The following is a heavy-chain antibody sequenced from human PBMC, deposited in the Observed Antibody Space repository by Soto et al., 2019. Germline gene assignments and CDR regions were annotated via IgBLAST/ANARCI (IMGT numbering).Heavy chain of an antibody. CDR2: IKSKTDGGTT. Sequence: GGSLRLSCAASGFTFSNAWMNWVRQAPGKGLEWVGRIKSKTDGGTTDYAAPVKGRFTISRDDSKNTLYLQMNSLKTEDTAVYYCTTATHYVDTAMVSPHYYGMDVWGQGTTVTVSS. CDR1: GFTFSNAW. CDR3: TTATHYVDTAMVSPHYYGMDV. V-gene: IGHV3-15*07. D-gene: IGHD5-18*01. J-gene: IGHJ6*02.